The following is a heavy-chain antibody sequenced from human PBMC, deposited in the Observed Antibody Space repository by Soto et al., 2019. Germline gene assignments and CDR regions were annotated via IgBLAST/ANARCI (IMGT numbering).Heavy chain of an antibody. CDR1: GGTFSSYA. V-gene: IGHV1-69*13. Sequence: GASVKVSCKASGGTFSSYAISWVRQAPGQGLEWMGGIIPIFGTANYAQKFQGRVTITADESTSTAYMELGSLRSEDTAVYYCAGYCSSTSCYTFYYGMDAWGQGTTVTVSS. D-gene: IGHD2-2*02. CDR2: IIPIFGTA. J-gene: IGHJ6*02. CDR3: AGYCSSTSCYTFYYGMDA.